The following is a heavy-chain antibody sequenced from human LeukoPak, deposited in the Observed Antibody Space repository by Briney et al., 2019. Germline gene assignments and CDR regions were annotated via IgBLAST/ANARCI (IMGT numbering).Heavy chain of an antibody. CDR1: GGSISTNY. J-gene: IGHJ2*01. D-gene: IGHD2-2*01. Sequence: NSSETLSLTCTVSGGSISTNYWSWIWQPAGKGLEWIGRLYTSGSIKYNPSLKSRVTMSGDTSKNQFSLKLTSVTAADTAVYYCARGYGYFDLWGRGTLVTVSS. CDR3: ARGYGYFDL. V-gene: IGHV4-4*07. CDR2: LYTSGSI.